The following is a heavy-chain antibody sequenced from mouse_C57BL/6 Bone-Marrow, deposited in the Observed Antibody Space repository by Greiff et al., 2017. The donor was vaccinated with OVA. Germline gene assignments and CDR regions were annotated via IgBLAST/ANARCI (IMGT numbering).Heavy chain of an antibody. CDR2: RRNKANDYTT. CDR1: GFTFSDFY. Sequence: EVKLMESGGGLVQSGRSLRLSCATSGFTFSDFYMEWVRQAPGKGLEWIAARRNKANDYTTEYSASVKGRFIVSRDTSQSILYLQMNALRAEDTAIYYCARDGPLDYGSSSSYAMDYWGQGTSVTVSS. D-gene: IGHD1-1*01. J-gene: IGHJ4*01. CDR3: ARDGPLDYGSSSSYAMDY. V-gene: IGHV7-1*01.